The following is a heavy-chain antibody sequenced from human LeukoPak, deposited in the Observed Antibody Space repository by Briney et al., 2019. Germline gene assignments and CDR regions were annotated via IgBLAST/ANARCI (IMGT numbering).Heavy chain of an antibody. CDR1: GFTFRNYA. CDR2: LSGTGDST. D-gene: IGHD6-13*01. CDR3: AKDWGYSSSWSYYFDY. J-gene: IGHJ4*02. V-gene: IGHV3-23*01. Sequence: GGSLRLSCAASGFTFRNYAMSWVRQAPGKGLEWVSTLSGTGDSTYYADSVKGRFTISRDSSKNTLYLQMNSLRAEDTAVYSCAKDWGYSSSWSYYFDYWGQGILVTVSS.